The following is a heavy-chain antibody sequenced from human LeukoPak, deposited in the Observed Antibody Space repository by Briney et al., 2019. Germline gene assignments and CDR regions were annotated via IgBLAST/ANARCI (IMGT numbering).Heavy chain of an antibody. CDR2: IIPIFGTA. CDR3: ARTAQQLVEGDAFDI. CDR1: GGTFSSYA. Sequence: ASVKVSCKASGGTFSSYAISWVRQAPGQGLEWMGGIIPIFGTANYAQKFQGRVTITADGSTSTAYMELSSLRSEDTAVYYCARTAQQLVEGDAFDIWGQGTMVTVSS. J-gene: IGHJ3*02. V-gene: IGHV1-69*13. D-gene: IGHD6-13*01.